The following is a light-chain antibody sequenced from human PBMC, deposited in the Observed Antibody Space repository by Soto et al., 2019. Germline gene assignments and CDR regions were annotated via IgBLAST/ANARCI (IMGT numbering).Light chain of an antibody. V-gene: IGKV1-9*01. CDR3: EQLNTYPLT. J-gene: IGKJ4*01. CDR2: AAS. Sequence: DIQMTQSPAFLSASVGDRVTITCRASQGIIKYLAWYQQKPGKAPKLLIYAASTLQSGVPSRFSGSGSGTEFPLTISSLQPEDFATSYCEQLNTYPLTLGGGTKVEIK. CDR1: QGIIKY.